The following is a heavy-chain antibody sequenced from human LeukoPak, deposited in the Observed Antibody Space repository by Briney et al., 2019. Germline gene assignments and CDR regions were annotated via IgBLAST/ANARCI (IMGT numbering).Heavy chain of an antibody. CDR2: NSYNSGTI. CDR1: GFTFSSYS. CDR3: ARAHGLYYYDTSGCPDY. J-gene: IGHJ4*02. V-gene: IGHV3-48*04. D-gene: IGHD3-22*01. Sequence: GGSLRLSCAASGFTFSSYSMNWVRQAPGKGLEWLSYNSYNSGTISYADSVKGRFTVSRDDAANSPYLQMTSLRVEDTAVYYCARAHGLYYYDTSGCPDYWGQGTLVTVSS.